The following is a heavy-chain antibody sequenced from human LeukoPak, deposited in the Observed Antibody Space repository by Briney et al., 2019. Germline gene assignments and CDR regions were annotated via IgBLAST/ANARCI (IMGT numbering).Heavy chain of an antibody. CDR2: ISSSSSYI. Sequence: GGSLRLSCAASGFTFSSYSMNWVRQAPGKGLEWVSSISSSSSYIYYADSVKGRFTISRDNAKNSLYLQMNSLRAEDTAVYYCARDYGSGWYWGGFDYWGQGTLVTVSS. V-gene: IGHV3-21*01. CDR3: ARDYGSGWYWGGFDY. CDR1: GFTFSSYS. J-gene: IGHJ4*02. D-gene: IGHD6-19*01.